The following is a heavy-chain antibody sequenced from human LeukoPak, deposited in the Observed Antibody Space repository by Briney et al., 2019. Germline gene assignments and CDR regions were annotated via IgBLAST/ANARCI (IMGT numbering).Heavy chain of an antibody. Sequence: QPGRSLRLSCAASGFTFSSYGMHWVRQAPGKGLEWVSYISTGSSTIYYADSVKGRFTISRDNAKNSLYLQMNSLRDEDTAVYYCARDLNWESDYWGQGTLVTVSS. CDR1: GFTFSSYG. CDR3: ARDLNWESDY. V-gene: IGHV3-48*02. D-gene: IGHD7-27*01. J-gene: IGHJ4*02. CDR2: ISTGSSTI.